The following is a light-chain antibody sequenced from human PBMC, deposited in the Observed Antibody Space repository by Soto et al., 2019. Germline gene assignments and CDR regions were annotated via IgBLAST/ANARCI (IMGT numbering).Light chain of an antibody. CDR1: QSVSSSY. V-gene: IGKV3-20*01. CDR3: QQYGSSPSIT. Sequence: EIVLTQSPGTLSLSPGERATLSCRASQSVSSSYLAWYQQKLGQAPRLLIYGASSRATGIPDRFSGSGSGTDFTRTISRLEPEDSAVYYCQQYGSSPSITFDQGTRLEIK. CDR2: GAS. J-gene: IGKJ5*01.